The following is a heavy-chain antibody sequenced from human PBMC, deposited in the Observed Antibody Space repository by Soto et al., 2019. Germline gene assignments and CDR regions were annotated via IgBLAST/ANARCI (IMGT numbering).Heavy chain of an antibody. CDR1: GFTFSSYG. CDR3: ARRPLVGLIGDYGMDV. CDR2: MWDDGSNE. Sequence: GGSLRLSCAASGFTFSSYGMHWVRQAPGKGLEWVAVMWDDGSNEYYEDSVKGRFTISRDNSMNTLYLQMNSLRVEDTAVYYCARRPLVGLIGDYGMDVWGQGTMVTVSS. D-gene: IGHD2-21*01. J-gene: IGHJ6*02. V-gene: IGHV3-33*01.